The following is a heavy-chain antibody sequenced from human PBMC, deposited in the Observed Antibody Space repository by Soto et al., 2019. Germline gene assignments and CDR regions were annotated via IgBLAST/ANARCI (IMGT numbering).Heavy chain of an antibody. V-gene: IGHV1-8*01. CDR2: MNPNSGNT. D-gene: IGHD3-10*01. Sequence: ASVKVSCKASGYRFPSYDINWVRQATGQGLEWMGWMNPNSGNTGLAQKFQGRVTMTRNTSISTAYMELSSLSSEDTAVYFCARVWGSIHPWGQGTLVTVSS. J-gene: IGHJ5*02. CDR3: ARVWGSIHP. CDR1: GYRFPSYD.